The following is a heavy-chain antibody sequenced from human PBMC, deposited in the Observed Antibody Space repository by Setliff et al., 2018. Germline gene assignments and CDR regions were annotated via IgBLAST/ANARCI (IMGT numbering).Heavy chain of an antibody. D-gene: IGHD1-26*01. CDR1: GGSMSNYF. Sequence: SETLSLTCSVAGGSMSNYFWSWIRQPPGKGLEWIGNIYSSGSIKYNPSLRSRVTISVDTVKNQFSLRLSSLTAADTAVYYCARAPDSGTYYNLYPYYNDVWGKGTTVTVSS. CDR3: ARAPDSGTYYNLYPYYNDV. CDR2: IYSSGSI. V-gene: IGHV4-59*08. J-gene: IGHJ6*03.